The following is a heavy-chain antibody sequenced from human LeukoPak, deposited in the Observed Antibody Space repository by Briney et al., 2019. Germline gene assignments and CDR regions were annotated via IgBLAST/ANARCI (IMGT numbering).Heavy chain of an antibody. CDR1: GLTHRNNH. Sequence: PGGSLSLSCVSSGLTHRNNHMSWVRPAPGTWLDWISVIYNCESTHYAESLKDRYTIPRHNPKNTLYPQMNSLRAGYTAVYYCACDYCELNYFEFWGQGTLVTVSS. CDR2: IYNCEST. J-gene: IGHJ4*02. CDR3: ACDYCELNYFEF. V-gene: IGHV3-66*01. D-gene: IGHD1-1*01.